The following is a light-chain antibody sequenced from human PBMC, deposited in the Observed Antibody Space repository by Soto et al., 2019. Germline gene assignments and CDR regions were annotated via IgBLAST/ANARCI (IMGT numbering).Light chain of an antibody. Sequence: EIVLTQSPSFLSLSPGERATLSCRASQSVSSTNLAWYQQKPGQAPRLLIYGASTRATGIPDRLSGSGSGTDFTLTISRLEPEDFAVYYCHHYANTLWTFGQGTKVEIK. V-gene: IGKV3-20*01. CDR2: GAS. J-gene: IGKJ1*01. CDR1: QSVSSTN. CDR3: HHYANTLWT.